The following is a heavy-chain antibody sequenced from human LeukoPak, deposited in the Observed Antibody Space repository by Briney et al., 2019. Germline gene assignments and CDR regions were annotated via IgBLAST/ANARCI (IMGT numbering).Heavy chain of an antibody. CDR2: VNSDGSST. J-gene: IGHJ3*02. V-gene: IGHV3-74*01. CDR3: AKDTTYRAFDI. D-gene: IGHD1-1*01. CDR1: GFTFSNYY. Sequence: GGSLRLSCAASGFTFSNYYMHWVRQAPGKGLVWVSRVNSDGSSTSYADSVKGRFTISRDNVQNTLYLQMNSLRAEDTAVYYCAKDTTYRAFDIWGQGTMVTVSS.